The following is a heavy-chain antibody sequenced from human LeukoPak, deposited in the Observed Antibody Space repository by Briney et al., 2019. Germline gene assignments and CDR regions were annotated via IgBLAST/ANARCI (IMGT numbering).Heavy chain of an antibody. V-gene: IGHV4-34*01. Sequence: SETLSLTCAVYGGSFSGYYWSWIRQPPGKGLEWIGTIYYSGSPYYNPSLKSRVTISVDTSKNQFSLKLSSVTAADTAVYYCARQERYSTPYYWGQGTLVTVSS. CDR1: GGSFSGYY. CDR3: ARQERYSTPYY. CDR2: IYYSGSP. D-gene: IGHD3-9*01. J-gene: IGHJ4*02.